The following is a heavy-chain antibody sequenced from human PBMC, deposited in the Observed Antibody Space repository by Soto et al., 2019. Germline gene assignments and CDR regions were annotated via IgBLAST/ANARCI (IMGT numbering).Heavy chain of an antibody. D-gene: IGHD3-16*02. CDR3: ARQYDYVWGSYRYGYYFGY. CDR2: IYHSGST. V-gene: IGHV4-30-2*01. J-gene: IGHJ4*02. Sequence: SETLSLTCAVSGGSISSGGYSWSWIRQPPGKGLEWIGYIYHSGSTYHNPSLKSRVTISVDRSKNQFSLKLSSVTAADTAVYYCARQYDYVWGSYRYGYYFGYWGQGTLVTVSS. CDR1: GGSISSGGYS.